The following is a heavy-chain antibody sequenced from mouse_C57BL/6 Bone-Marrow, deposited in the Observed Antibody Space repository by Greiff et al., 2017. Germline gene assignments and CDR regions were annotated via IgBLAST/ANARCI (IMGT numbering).Heavy chain of an antibody. CDR3: AREEAITTVVGAMDY. Sequence: QVQLQQPGAELVMPGASVKLSCKASGYTFTSYWMHWVKQRPGPGLEWIGEIDPSDSYTNYNQKFKGKSTLTVDKSSSTAYMQLSSLTSEDSAVYYCAREEAITTVVGAMDYWGQGTSVTVAS. CDR1: GYTFTSYW. D-gene: IGHD1-1*01. J-gene: IGHJ4*01. CDR2: IDPSDSYT. V-gene: IGHV1-69*01.